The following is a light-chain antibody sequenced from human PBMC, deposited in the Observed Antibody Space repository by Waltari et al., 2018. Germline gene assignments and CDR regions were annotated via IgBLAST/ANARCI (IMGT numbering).Light chain of an antibody. CDR3: ASYTTSSTLVV. Sequence: QSALTQPASVSGSPGQSITISCTGTSGDVGAYNYVSWYQQLPGKAPKLIIYDVNNWPSGVSDRFSGSKSGNTASLTISGLQAEDEADYYCASYTTSSTLVVFGGGTRLSVL. CDR2: DVN. J-gene: IGLJ2*01. V-gene: IGLV2-14*03. CDR1: SGDVGAYNY.